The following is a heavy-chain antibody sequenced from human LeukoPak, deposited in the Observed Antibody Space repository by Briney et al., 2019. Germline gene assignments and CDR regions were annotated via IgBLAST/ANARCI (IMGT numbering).Heavy chain of an antibody. CDR3: ARDASGWSYGAFDI. D-gene: IGHD6-19*01. J-gene: IGHJ3*02. Sequence: SETLSLTCTVSGVSISSYYWSWIRQPPGKGLECIGYIYDSGSTNYNPSLKSRVTISVDTAKKQFSLKLSSVTAADTAVYYCARDASGWSYGAFDIWGQGTMVTVSS. V-gene: IGHV4-59*01. CDR1: GVSISSYY. CDR2: IYDSGST.